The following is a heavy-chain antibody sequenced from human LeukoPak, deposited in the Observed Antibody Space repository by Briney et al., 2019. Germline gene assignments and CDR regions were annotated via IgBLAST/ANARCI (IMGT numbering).Heavy chain of an antibody. CDR2: VYSDGAT. Sequence: PSETLSLTCTVSPGAIGSYYWTWVRQLADKGFERIGHVYSDGATNYNPSLKSRLTMSIDKAKNKFSLKVNSVTAADTGVYYCARVVSGGTFDSWGQGTLVSVSS. J-gene: IGHJ5*01. D-gene: IGHD5/OR15-5a*01. V-gene: IGHV4-4*07. CDR1: PGAIGSYY. CDR3: ARVVSGGTFDS.